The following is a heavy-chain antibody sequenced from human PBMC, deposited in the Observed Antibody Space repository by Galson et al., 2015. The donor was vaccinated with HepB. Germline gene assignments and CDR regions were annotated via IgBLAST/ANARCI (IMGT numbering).Heavy chain of an antibody. D-gene: IGHD2-21*02. CDR2: INPSGGST. J-gene: IGHJ3*02. Sequence: SVKVSCKASRYTFTSYYMHWVRQAPGQGLEWMGIINPSGGSTSYAQKLQGRVTMTRDTSTSTVYMELSSLRSEDTAVYYCAREGRVYCGGDPCYAFDIWGQGTMVTVSS. V-gene: IGHV1-46*04. CDR1: RYTFTSYY. CDR3: AREGRVYCGGDPCYAFDI.